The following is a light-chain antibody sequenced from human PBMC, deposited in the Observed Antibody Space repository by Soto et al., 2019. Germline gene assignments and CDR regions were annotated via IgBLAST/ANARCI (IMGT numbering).Light chain of an antibody. J-gene: IGKJ2*01. Sequence: EIVLTQSPGTLSLSPGERATLSCRASHSVTSRYLAWYQQKPGQAPRLLIYGAYSRATGIPDRFSGSGSGTDFTLTISGLEPEDFAVYYCQQYGSSPPYTFGQGTKLEIK. CDR1: HSVTSRY. CDR3: QQYGSSPPYT. V-gene: IGKV3-20*01. CDR2: GAY.